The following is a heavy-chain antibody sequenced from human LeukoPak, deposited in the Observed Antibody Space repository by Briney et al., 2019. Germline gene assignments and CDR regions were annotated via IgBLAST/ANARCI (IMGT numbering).Heavy chain of an antibody. Sequence: GGSLRLSCAASGFTFTTYAMGWVRQSPGKGLEWVSSISGGGGGTYYAEFVKGRFTISRDNSKNTLYLQMNSLRAEDTAVYYCAKFYDILTGYFDHWGQGTLVTVSS. CDR1: GFTFTTYA. CDR2: ISGGGGGT. D-gene: IGHD3-9*01. CDR3: AKFYDILTGYFDH. V-gene: IGHV3-23*01. J-gene: IGHJ4*02.